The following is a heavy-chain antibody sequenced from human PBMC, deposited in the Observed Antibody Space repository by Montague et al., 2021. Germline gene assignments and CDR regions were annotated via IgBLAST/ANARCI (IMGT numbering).Heavy chain of an antibody. J-gene: IGHJ3*02. D-gene: IGHD3-16*01. CDR2: IRTDG. Sequence: SLRLSCAASGFTFSDYSMNWVRQAPGKGLEWVSYIRTDGYYADSVKGRFTITRDNAKNSLYLQMNSLRDEDTAVYYCARDRDYAFDIWGQGTMVTVSS. V-gene: IGHV3-48*02. CDR1: GFTFSDYS. CDR3: ARDRDYAFDI.